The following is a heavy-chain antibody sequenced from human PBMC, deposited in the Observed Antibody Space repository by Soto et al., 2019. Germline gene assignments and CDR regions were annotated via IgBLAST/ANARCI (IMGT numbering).Heavy chain of an antibody. Sequence: QVQLVESGGGVVQPGRSLRLSCAASGFTFSSYAMHWVRQAPGKGLEWVAVISYDGSNKYYADSVKGRFTISRDNSKNTLFLPMNSLRAEDTAVYYCASVGKAAAGRGPFDDWGQGTLVTVSS. CDR2: ISYDGSNK. V-gene: IGHV3-30-3*01. J-gene: IGHJ4*02. D-gene: IGHD6-13*01. CDR1: GFTFSSYA. CDR3: ASVGKAAAGRGPFDD.